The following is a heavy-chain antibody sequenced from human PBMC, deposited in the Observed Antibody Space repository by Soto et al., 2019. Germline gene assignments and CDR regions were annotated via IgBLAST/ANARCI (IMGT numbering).Heavy chain of an antibody. Sequence: PGGSLRLSCAASGFTFSSYGMHWVRQAPGKGLEWVAVISYDGSNKYYADSVKGRFTISRDNSKNTLYLQMNSLRAEDTAVYYCARDPSDCSSTSCWGYYALDVWGQGTTVTVSS. CDR2: ISYDGSNK. CDR3: ARDPSDCSSTSCWGYYALDV. J-gene: IGHJ6*02. CDR1: GFTFSSYG. D-gene: IGHD2-2*01. V-gene: IGHV3-30*03.